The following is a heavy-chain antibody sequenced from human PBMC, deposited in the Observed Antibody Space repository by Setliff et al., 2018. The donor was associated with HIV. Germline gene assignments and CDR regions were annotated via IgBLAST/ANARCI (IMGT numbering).Heavy chain of an antibody. CDR3: ARLFQWMSYSFDI. D-gene: IGHD5-12*01. Sequence: SETLSLTCTVSGGSISSHYWSWIRQPPGKGLEWSGSINNGGNTYHSPALTTRVTMSVDTSKSQFSLKLSSVTAADTGVYYCARLFQWMSYSFDIWGQGTVVTVSS. V-gene: IGHV4-59*04. CDR2: INNGGNT. J-gene: IGHJ3*02. CDR1: GGSISSHY.